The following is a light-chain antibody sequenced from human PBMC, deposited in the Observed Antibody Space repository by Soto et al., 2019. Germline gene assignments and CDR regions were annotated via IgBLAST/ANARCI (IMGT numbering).Light chain of an antibody. V-gene: IGKV1-33*01. CDR1: QDISNY. Sequence: DIQMTHSPYSLSASVGDRVTITCQASQDISNYLNWYQQKPGKAPKLLIYDASNLETGVPSRFSGSGSGTDFTCTISSLQPEDIATYYCQQYDNLPITFGQGTRLEIK. CDR2: DAS. J-gene: IGKJ5*01. CDR3: QQYDNLPIT.